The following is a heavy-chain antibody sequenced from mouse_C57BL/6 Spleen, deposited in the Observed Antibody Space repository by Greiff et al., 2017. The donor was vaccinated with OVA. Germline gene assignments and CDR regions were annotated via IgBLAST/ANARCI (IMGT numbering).Heavy chain of an antibody. J-gene: IGHJ2*01. D-gene: IGHD1-1*01. V-gene: IGHV3-6*01. CDR2: ISYDGSN. CDR1: GYSIPSGYY. CDR3: ARGPGSSLDY. Sequence: EVKLEESGPGLVKPSQSLSLTCSVTGYSIPSGYYWNGIRQFPGNKLEWMGYISYDGSNNYNPSLKNRISITRDTSKSQFFLKLNSVTTEDTATYYCARGPGSSLDYWGQGTTLTVSS.